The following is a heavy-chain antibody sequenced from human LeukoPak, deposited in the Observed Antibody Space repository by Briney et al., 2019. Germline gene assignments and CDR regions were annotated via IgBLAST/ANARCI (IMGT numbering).Heavy chain of an antibody. CDR2: IYYSGST. Sequence: SETLSLTCTVSGGSIRSHYWSWIRQPPGKGLEWIGYIYYSGSTNYNPSLKSRVTISVDTSNNQFSLKLSSVTAADTAVYYCARSIAARRGCYFDYWGQGTLVTVSS. CDR1: GGSIRSHY. J-gene: IGHJ4*02. D-gene: IGHD6-6*01. CDR3: ARSIAARRGCYFDY. V-gene: IGHV4-59*11.